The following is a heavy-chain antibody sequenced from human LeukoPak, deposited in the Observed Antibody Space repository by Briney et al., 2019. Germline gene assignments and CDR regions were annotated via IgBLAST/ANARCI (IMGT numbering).Heavy chain of an antibody. CDR3: TTGPAYCGGDCYSY. CDR1: GFTFSSYG. D-gene: IGHD2-21*01. CDR2: IRYDGSNK. J-gene: IGHJ4*02. V-gene: IGHV3-30*02. Sequence: GGSLRLSCAASGFTFSSYGMHWVRQAPGKGLEWVAFIRYDGSNKYYADSVKGRFTISRDNSKNTLYLQMNSLRAEDTAVYYCTTGPAYCGGDCYSYWGQGTLVTVSS.